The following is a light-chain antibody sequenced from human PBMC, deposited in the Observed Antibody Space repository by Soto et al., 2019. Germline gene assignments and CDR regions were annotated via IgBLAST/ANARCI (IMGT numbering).Light chain of an antibody. CDR3: AAWDGSLNNVP. Sequence: QSVLTQPPSASGTPGQRVTISCSGSGSSIGTNTVNWYRQLPGTAPKLLIYGNNQRPSGVPDRFSGSKSGTSASLGISGLQSEDEADYYCAAWDGSLNNVPFGGGTQLTVL. CDR2: GNN. J-gene: IGLJ2*01. CDR1: GSSIGTNT. V-gene: IGLV1-44*01.